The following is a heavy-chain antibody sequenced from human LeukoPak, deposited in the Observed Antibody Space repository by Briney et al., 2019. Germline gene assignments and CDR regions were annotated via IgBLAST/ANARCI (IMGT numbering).Heavy chain of an antibody. V-gene: IGHV1-2*06. Sequence: ASVKVSCKASGYTFTGYYMHWVRQAPGQGLEWMGRINPNSGGTNYEQKFQGRVTMTTDTSTSTAYMELRSLRSDDTAVYYCARADIRAIASSGWYGFDYWGQGTLVTVSS. CDR1: GYTFTGYY. CDR3: ARADIRAIASSGWYGFDY. CDR2: INPNSGGT. D-gene: IGHD6-19*01. J-gene: IGHJ4*02.